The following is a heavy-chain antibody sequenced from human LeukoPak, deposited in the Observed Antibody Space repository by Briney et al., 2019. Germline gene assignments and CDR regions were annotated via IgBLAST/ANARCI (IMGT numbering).Heavy chain of an antibody. CDR3: ARGEYYDSSGYPHDY. J-gene: IGHJ4*02. CDR1: GYTFTSYG. V-gene: IGHV1-18*01. D-gene: IGHD3-22*01. Sequence: ASVKVSCKASGYTFTSYGISWVRQAPGQGLEWMGWISACNGNTNYAQKLQGRVTITRDTSASTAYMELSSLRSEDTAVYYCARGEYYDSSGYPHDYWGQGTLVTVSS. CDR2: ISACNGNT.